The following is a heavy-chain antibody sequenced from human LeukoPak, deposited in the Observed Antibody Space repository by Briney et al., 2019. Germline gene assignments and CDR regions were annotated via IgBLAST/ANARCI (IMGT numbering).Heavy chain of an antibody. D-gene: IGHD3-22*01. CDR2: INSDGSST. CDR3: ARDNAKTCYYDSSGHLDY. V-gene: IGHV3-74*01. J-gene: IGHJ4*02. CDR1: GFTFSSYW. Sequence: GGSLRLSCAASGFTFSSYWMHWVRQAPGKGLVWVSRINSDGSSTSYADSVKGRFTISRDNAKNTLYLQMNSLRAEDTAVYYCARDNAKTCYYDSSGHLDYWGQGTLVTVSS.